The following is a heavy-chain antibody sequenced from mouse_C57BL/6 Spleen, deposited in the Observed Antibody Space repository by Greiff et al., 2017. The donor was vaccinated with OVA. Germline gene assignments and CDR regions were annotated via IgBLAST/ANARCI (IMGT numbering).Heavy chain of an antibody. CDR2: IWSGGST. Sequence: VKLVESGPGLVQPSQSLSITCTVSGFSLTSYGVHWVRQSPGKGLEWLGVIWSGGSTDYNAAFISRLSISKDNSKSQVFFKMNSLQADDTAIYYCARKGYDSPYYYAMDYWGQGTSVTVSS. D-gene: IGHD2-4*01. CDR3: ARKGYDSPYYYAMDY. CDR1: GFSLTSYG. V-gene: IGHV2-2*01. J-gene: IGHJ4*01.